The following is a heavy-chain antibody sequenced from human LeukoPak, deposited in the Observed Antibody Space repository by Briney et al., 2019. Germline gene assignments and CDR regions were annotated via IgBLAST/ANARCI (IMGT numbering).Heavy chain of an antibody. Sequence: GGSLRLSCAASGFTFSSYWMHWVRHAPGKGLVWVSRINSDGSSTSYADSVKGRFTISRDNAKNTLYLQMNSLRAEDTAVYYCARDSGYDRGFDYWGQGTLVTVSS. CDR1: GFTFSSYW. CDR3: ARDSGYDRGFDY. V-gene: IGHV3-74*01. CDR2: INSDGSST. D-gene: IGHD5-12*01. J-gene: IGHJ4*02.